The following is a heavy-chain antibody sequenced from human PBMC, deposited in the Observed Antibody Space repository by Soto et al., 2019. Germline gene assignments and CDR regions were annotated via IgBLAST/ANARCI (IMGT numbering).Heavy chain of an antibody. CDR1: GGSISSGGYS. D-gene: IGHD1-26*01. CDR3: ARWDSNWLEP. CDR2: IYHSGST. V-gene: IGHV4-30-2*02. J-gene: IGHJ5*02. Sequence: SETLSLTCAVSGGSISSGGYSWSWIRQPPGKGLEWIGYIYHSGSTYYNPSLKSRVTISGDTSQNQVSLKLNSVTTADTAVYYCARWDSNWLEPWGQGVLVTVS.